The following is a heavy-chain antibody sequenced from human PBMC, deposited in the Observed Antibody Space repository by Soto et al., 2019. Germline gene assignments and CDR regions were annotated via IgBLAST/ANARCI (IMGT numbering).Heavy chain of an antibody. CDR2: ISSSSSTI. V-gene: IGHV3-48*01. CDR3: ALELFDI. D-gene: IGHD1-26*01. J-gene: IGHJ3*02. Sequence: GWSQRLTCAYSGFIYSGYPLNWVRQAPGKGLEWVSYISSSSSTIYYADSVKGRFTISRDNAKNSLYLQMNSLRAEDTAVYYCALELFDIWGQGTMVTVSS. CDR1: GFIYSGYP.